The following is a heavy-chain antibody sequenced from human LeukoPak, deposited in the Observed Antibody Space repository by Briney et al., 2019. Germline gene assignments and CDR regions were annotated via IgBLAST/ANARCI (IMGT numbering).Heavy chain of an antibody. D-gene: IGHD3-9*01. CDR3: ARDLRGWLHFDY. V-gene: IGHV1-18*01. Sequence: ASVKVSCKASGDTFTSYGISWVRQAPGQGLEWMGWISAYNGNTNYAQKLQCRVTMTTDTSTSTAYMELRSLRSDDTAVYYCARDLRGWLHFDYWGQGTLVTVSS. J-gene: IGHJ4*02. CDR1: GDTFTSYG. CDR2: ISAYNGNT.